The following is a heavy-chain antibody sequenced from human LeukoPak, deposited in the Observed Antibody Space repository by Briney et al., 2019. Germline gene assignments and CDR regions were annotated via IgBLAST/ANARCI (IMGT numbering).Heavy chain of an antibody. J-gene: IGHJ4*02. CDR3: ATLTVATSFDY. Sequence: GGSLRLSCAASGFSFSVYEMHWVRQAPGKGLEWISDISSSGTTIYYADSVRGRFTISRDNAKNSLYLQMNSLRAEDTAVYYCATLTVATSFDYWGQGTLVTVSS. D-gene: IGHD5-12*01. CDR2: ISSSGTTI. CDR1: GFSFSVYE. V-gene: IGHV3-48*03.